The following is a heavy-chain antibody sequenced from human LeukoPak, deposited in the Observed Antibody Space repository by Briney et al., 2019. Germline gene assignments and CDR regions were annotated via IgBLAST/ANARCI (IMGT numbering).Heavy chain of an antibody. J-gene: IGHJ5*02. CDR2: INGAGNSS. CDR3: AKRGLRGNWFHP. Sequence: GGSLRLSCAASGFTFNLYAMHWVRQAPGKGLEWVSSINGAGNSSYYADSLRGRFTVSRDNSKNTLYLQMNSLRAEDTAVYYCAKRGLRGNWFHPWGQGTLVTVSS. D-gene: IGHD4-17*01. V-gene: IGHV3-23*01. CDR1: GFTFNLYA.